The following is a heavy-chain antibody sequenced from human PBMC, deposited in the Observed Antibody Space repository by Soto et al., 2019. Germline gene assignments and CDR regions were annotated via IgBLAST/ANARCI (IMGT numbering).Heavy chain of an antibody. V-gene: IGHV3-30*18. Sequence: QVQLAESGGGVVQPEGSLRLSCVGSGFRFSDYGMHWVRQAPGKGLEWVAMMSFDGTYKYYADSVKGRFIISRDNSKNTLYLQMNTLRAEDTAVYYCAKDRRDGEYNSVYDFWGQGTLVTVSS. CDR2: MSFDGTYK. D-gene: IGHD4-17*01. J-gene: IGHJ4*02. CDR3: AKDRRDGEYNSVYDF. CDR1: GFRFSDYG.